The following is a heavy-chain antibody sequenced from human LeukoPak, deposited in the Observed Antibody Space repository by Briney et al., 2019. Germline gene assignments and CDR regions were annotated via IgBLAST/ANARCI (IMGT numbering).Heavy chain of an antibody. J-gene: IGHJ6*02. Sequence: GGSLRLSCAASGFSFSSYALSWVRQAPGKGLEWVSAIGISGDYTSYSDSVKGRFTISRDNSKNTLYLQMNSLRAEDTAVYYCAKRHCSSTSCYLVYYYGMDVWGQGTTVTVSS. CDR2: IGISGDYT. CDR3: AKRHCSSTSCYLVYYYGMDV. V-gene: IGHV3-23*01. CDR1: GFSFSSYA. D-gene: IGHD2-2*01.